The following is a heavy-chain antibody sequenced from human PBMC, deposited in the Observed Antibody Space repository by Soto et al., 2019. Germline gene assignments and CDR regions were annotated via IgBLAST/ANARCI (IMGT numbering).Heavy chain of an antibody. D-gene: IGHD3-9*01. V-gene: IGHV4-59*01. J-gene: IGHJ6*03. Sequence: PSETLSLTCTVSGGSISSYYWSWIRQPPGKGLEWIGYIYYSGSTNYNPSLKSRVTISVDTSKNQFSLKLSSVTAADTAVYYCAFVHEFDWLLWGGPYHYYMDVWGKGTTVTVSS. CDR3: AFVHEFDWLLWGGPYHYYMDV. CDR2: IYYSGST. CDR1: GGSISSYY.